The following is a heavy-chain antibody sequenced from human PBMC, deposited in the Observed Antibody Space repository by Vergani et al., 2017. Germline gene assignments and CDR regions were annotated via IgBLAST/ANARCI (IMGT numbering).Heavy chain of an antibody. D-gene: IGHD3-10*01. CDR3: SKAGSVTSGSLQYNFYMDV. CDR1: GFSFSSHA. Sequence: QVQLAESGGGRVQPGRSLRLSCAASGFSFSSHAIHWVRQAPGKGLEWVAVISNDGSKKYYADYVKGRFTISRDNSKNTLDLQMNSLRTQDTALYYCSKAGSVTSGSLQYNFYMDVWGKGTTVTVS. J-gene: IGHJ6*03. V-gene: IGHV3-30*18. CDR2: ISNDGSKK.